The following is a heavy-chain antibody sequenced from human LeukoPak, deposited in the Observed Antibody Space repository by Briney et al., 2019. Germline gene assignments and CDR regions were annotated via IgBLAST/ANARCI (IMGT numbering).Heavy chain of an antibody. D-gene: IGHD3-10*01. V-gene: IGHV4-38-2*02. CDR3: ARRIITMVRGAPNWFDP. CDR1: GYSISSGYY. Sequence: SETLSLTCTVSGYSISSGYYWGWIRQPPGKGLEWIGSIYHSGSTYYNPSLKSRVTISVDTSKNQFSLKLSSVTAADTAVYYCARRIITMVRGAPNWFDPWGQGTLVTVSS. J-gene: IGHJ5*02. CDR2: IYHSGST.